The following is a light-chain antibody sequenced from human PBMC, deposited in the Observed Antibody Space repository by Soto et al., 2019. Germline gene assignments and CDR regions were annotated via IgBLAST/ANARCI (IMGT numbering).Light chain of an antibody. CDR2: EVI. CDR3: SSYGGSNNHV. J-gene: IGLJ1*01. Sequence: QSGLTQPPSASGSPGQSVSISCTGTSSDGGGYNYVSWFQQYPGKAPKLLIHEVIKRPSGVPDRFSGSKSGNTAALTVSGLEAEDEADYYCSSYGGSNNHVFGTGTKVTVL. CDR1: SSDGGGYNY. V-gene: IGLV2-8*01.